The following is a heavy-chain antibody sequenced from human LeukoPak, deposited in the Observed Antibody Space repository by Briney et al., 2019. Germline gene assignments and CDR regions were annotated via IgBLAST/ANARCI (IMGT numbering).Heavy chain of an antibody. Sequence: GGSLRLSCAASGFTFSSYAMHWVRQAPGKGLEDVSAISSNGGSTYYANSVKGRFTISRDNSKNTLYLQMGSLRADDMAVYYCARVFGGGWSQAFGYWGQGTLVTVSS. CDR3: ARVFGGGWSQAFGY. CDR2: ISSNGGST. D-gene: IGHD6-19*01. CDR1: GFTFSSYA. J-gene: IGHJ4*02. V-gene: IGHV3-64*01.